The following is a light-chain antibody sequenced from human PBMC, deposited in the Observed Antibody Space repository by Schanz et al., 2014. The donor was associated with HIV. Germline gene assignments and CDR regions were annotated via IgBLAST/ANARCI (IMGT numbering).Light chain of an antibody. CDR2: DVT. V-gene: IGLV2-14*03. CDR3: SSYTGSSSVI. J-gene: IGLJ2*01. CDR1: SSDVGGFKY. Sequence: QSALTQPRSVSGSPGQSVTISCTGTSSDVGGFKYVSWYQQHPGKAPKLIVYDVTNRPSGVSNRFSGSKSGNTASLTISGLQAEDEADYYCSSYTGSSSVIFGGGTKLTVL.